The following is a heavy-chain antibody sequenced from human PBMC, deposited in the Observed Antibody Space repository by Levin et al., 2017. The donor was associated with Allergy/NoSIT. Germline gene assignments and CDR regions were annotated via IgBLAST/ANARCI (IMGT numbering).Heavy chain of an antibody. CDR3: ATLGGMGYSDGANDF. V-gene: IGHV3-48*02. Sequence: GESLKISCAASGFTFSSYSMKWVRQAPGKGLEWVSYISSSSSTTYYTDSVKGRFTISRDNAKNSLYLQMNSLRDEDTAVYYCATLGGMGYSDGANDFWGQGTLVTVSS. CDR1: GFTFSSYS. CDR2: ISSSSSTT. D-gene: IGHD5-18*01. J-gene: IGHJ4*02.